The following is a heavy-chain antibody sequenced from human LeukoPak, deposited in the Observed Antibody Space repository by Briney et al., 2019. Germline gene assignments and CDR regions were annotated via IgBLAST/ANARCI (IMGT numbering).Heavy chain of an antibody. D-gene: IGHD5-12*01. CDR2: IYSGGST. CDR3: ARDVRRSGYDLGTKLSDY. V-gene: IGHV3-66*01. J-gene: IGHJ4*02. CDR1: GFTVSSNY. Sequence: PGGSLRLSCAASGFTVSSNYMSWVRQAPGKGLEWVSVIYSGGSTYYADSVKGRFTISRDNSKNTLYLQMNSLRAEDTAVYYCARDVRRSGYDLGTKLSDYWGQGTLVTVSS.